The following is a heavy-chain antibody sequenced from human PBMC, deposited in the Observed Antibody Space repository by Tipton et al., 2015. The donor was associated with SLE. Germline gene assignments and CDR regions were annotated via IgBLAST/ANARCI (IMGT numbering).Heavy chain of an antibody. Sequence: TLSLTCIVSGASISSYYWSWVRQPPGQGLGLRGYVHSSGSTYYNPSPESRVTMSVDTSQKQFSLKLTPVTAAATAVYYCARIRPGHGDPFDFWGQGALVTVSS. J-gene: IGHJ4*02. CDR2: VHSSGST. D-gene: IGHD2-21*02. V-gene: IGHV4-59*12. CDR3: ARIRPGHGDPFDF. CDR1: GASISSYY.